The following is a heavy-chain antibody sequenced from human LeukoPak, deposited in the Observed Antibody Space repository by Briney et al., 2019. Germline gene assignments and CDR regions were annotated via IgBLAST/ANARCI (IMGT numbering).Heavy chain of an antibody. CDR2: IYYSGST. CDR3: ARGPMIRYYMDV. Sequence: SETLSLTCTVSGGSISSSSYYWGWIRQPPGKGLEWIGSIYYSGSTYYNPSLKSRVTISVDTSKNQFSLKLSSVTAADTAVYYCARGPMIRYYMDVWGKGTTVTASS. CDR1: GGSISSSSYY. V-gene: IGHV4-39*07. D-gene: IGHD3-10*01. J-gene: IGHJ6*03.